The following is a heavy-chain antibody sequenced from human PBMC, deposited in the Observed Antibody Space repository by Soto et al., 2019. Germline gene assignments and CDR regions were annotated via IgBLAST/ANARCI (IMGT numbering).Heavy chain of an antibody. J-gene: IGHJ5*02. Sequence: SETLSLTCAVYGGSFSGYYWSWIRQPPGKGLEWIGEINHSGSTNYNPSLKSRVTISVDTSKNQFSLKLSSVTAADTAVYYCARGEHWRRCSTSCYDWFDPWGQGTLVTVSS. D-gene: IGHD2-2*01. CDR2: INHSGST. CDR1: GGSFSGYY. V-gene: IGHV4-34*01. CDR3: ARGEHWRRCSTSCYDWFDP.